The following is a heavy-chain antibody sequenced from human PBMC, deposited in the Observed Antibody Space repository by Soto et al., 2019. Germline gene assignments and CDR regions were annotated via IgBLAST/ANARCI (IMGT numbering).Heavy chain of an antibody. D-gene: IGHD6-25*01. CDR3: ASAWGDAAVATYYYYGMDV. Sequence: ASVKVSCKASGYTFTSYGISWVRQAPGQGLEWMGWISAYNGNTNYAQKLQGRVTMTTDTSTSTAYMELRSLRSDDTAVYYCASAWGDAAVATYYYYGMDVWGQGTTVTVSS. CDR2: ISAYNGNT. J-gene: IGHJ6*02. V-gene: IGHV1-18*01. CDR1: GYTFTSYG.